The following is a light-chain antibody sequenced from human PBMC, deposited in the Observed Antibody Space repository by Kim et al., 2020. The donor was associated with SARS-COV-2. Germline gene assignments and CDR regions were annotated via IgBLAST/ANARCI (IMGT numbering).Light chain of an antibody. CDR3: QHYNSVPYT. J-gene: IGKJ2*01. CDR2: RAS. CDR1: QDIYTW. V-gene: IGKV1-5*03. Sequence: DIRMTQSPSTLSASVGDRVTITCRASQDIYTWLAWYQQKPGKAPKLLIYRASTLESGVPSRFTGSGSATEFILTITDLQPDDFATYYCQHYNSVPYTLGQGTKLEI.